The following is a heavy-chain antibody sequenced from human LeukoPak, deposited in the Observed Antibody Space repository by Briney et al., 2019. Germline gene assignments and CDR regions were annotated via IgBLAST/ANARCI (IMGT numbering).Heavy chain of an antibody. V-gene: IGHV4-59*01. Sequence: PSETLSLTCAVSDGSIKDYYWSWIRQPPGKGLEWIGYIYFHGTTTYNPSLRGRGTISLDTSNNHFSLILTSVTPSDTAAYYCARAKDPRSRIFDSWGQGTLVTVSS. CDR1: DGSIKDYY. CDR2: IYFHGTT. D-gene: IGHD3-16*02. J-gene: IGHJ4*02. CDR3: ARAKDPRSRIFDS.